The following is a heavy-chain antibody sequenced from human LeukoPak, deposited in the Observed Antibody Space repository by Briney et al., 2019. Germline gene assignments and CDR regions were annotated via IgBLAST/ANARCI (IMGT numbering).Heavy chain of an antibody. CDR2: IYNDGRT. CDR1: GFTVSSNY. V-gene: IGHV3-53*01. J-gene: IGHJ4*02. D-gene: IGHD5-12*01. CDR3: AKEIFSGLLYIDY. Sequence: GGSLRLSCAAPGFTVSSNYMSWVRQAPGKGLEWVSVIYNDGRTYYADSVKGRFTISRDNSKNTVYLQMNSLRPEDVAVYYCAKEIFSGLLYIDYWGQGTLVTVSS.